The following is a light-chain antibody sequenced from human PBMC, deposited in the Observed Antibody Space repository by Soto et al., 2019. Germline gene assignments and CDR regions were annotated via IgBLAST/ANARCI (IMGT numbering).Light chain of an antibody. CDR2: EVS. J-gene: IGLJ1*01. V-gene: IGLV2-14*01. CDR1: SSDVGGYNY. Sequence: QPALTQPASVSGSPGQSITISRTGTSSDVGGYNYVSWYQQHPGKAPKLMIYEVSNRPSGVSNRFSGSKSGNTASLTISGLQAEDEADYYCSSYTSSSTLYVFGTGAKV. CDR3: SSYTSSSTLYV.